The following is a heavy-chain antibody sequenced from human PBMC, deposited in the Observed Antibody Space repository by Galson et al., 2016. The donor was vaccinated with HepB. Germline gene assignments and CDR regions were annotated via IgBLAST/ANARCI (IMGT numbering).Heavy chain of an antibody. J-gene: IGHJ4*02. CDR1: GFTFSSYG. V-gene: IGHV3-33*01. CDR3: ARERGRPGYFVFIVGY. CDR2: IWYGGSNK. D-gene: IGHD3-9*01. Sequence: SLRLSCAASGFTFSSYGMHWVRQAPGKGLEWVAVIWYGGSNKYYADSVKGRFTISRDNSKNTLYLQMNSLRAEDTAVYYCARERGRPGYFVFIVGYWGQGTLVTVSS.